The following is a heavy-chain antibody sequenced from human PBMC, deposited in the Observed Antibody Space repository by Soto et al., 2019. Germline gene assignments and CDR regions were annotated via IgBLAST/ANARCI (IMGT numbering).Heavy chain of an antibody. J-gene: IGHJ6*02. CDR3: SRRSEYHYSSGKYTGLAV. Sequence: VAISGKRCGCKFSRSWCCRVRQIPGKGLEWMGIIYPGDSDTRYSPSFQGQVTISVDKSIATAYLQWSSLKASDTAMYYCSRRSEYHYSSGKYTGLAVWGQGTAVTVSS. V-gene: IGHV5-51*01. D-gene: IGHD3-10*01. CDR2: IYPGDSDT. CDR1: GCKFSRSW.